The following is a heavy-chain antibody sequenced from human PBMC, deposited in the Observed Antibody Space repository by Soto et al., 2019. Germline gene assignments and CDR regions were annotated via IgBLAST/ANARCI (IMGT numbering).Heavy chain of an antibody. V-gene: IGHV3-21*01. CDR1: GFSFSSYT. D-gene: IGHD2-15*01. J-gene: IGHJ5*01. CDR3: ARAHEVAWFDS. Sequence: RLSCAASGFSFSSYTMNWVRQAPGKGLQWVSSITNRGTHTYSADSVKGRFTISRDNDKNSLYLQMNNLRAEDTAIYFCARAHEVAWFDSWGLGTLVTVSS. CDR2: ITNRGTHT.